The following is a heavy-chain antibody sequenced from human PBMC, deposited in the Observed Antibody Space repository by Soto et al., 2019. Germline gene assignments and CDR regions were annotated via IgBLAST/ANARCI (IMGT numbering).Heavy chain of an antibody. CDR2: IIPIFGTA. D-gene: IGHD6-13*01. J-gene: IGHJ5*02. CDR1: GGTFSSYA. V-gene: IGHV1-69*01. CDR3: AREIAAAAFSYNWFDP. Sequence: QVQLVQSGAEVKKPGSSVKVSCKASGGTFSSYAISWVRQAPGQGLEWMGGIIPIFGTANYAQKFEGRVTITADESTSTAYMELSSLRSEDTAVYYCAREIAAAAFSYNWFDPWGQGTLVTVSS.